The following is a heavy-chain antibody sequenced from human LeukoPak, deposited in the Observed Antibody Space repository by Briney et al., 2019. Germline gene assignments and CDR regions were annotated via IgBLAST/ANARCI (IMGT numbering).Heavy chain of an antibody. CDR1: GGSISSDRHY. CDR2: IYYGGST. CDR3: AGRTEGAIDSPIFES. D-gene: IGHD3/OR15-3a*01. J-gene: IGHJ4*02. V-gene: IGHV4-39*01. Sequence: PSETLSLTCSVSGGSISSDRHYWGWIRQSSGKGLEWIGSIYYGGSTYQNPSLKRRLTLSVDISKNQFSLKLTSVTAADTGVYFCAGRTEGAIDSPIFESWGQGLLVTVSS.